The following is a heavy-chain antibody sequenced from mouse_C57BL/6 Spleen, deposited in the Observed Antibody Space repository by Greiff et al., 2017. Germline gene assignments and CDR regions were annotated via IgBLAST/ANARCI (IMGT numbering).Heavy chain of an antibody. CDR2: IYPGDGDT. V-gene: IGHV1-82*01. Sequence: QVQLQQSGPELVKPGASVKISCKASGYAFSSSWMNWVKQRPGKGLEWSGRIYPGDGDTNYNGKFKGKATLTADKSSSTAYMQLSSLTSEDSAVYFCARWDYEAMDYWGQGTSVTVSS. CDR1: GYAFSSSW. J-gene: IGHJ4*01. CDR3: ARWDYEAMDY. D-gene: IGHD1-1*01.